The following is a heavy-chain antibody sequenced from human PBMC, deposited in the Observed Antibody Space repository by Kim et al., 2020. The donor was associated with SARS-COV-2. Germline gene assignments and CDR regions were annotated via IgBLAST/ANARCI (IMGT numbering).Heavy chain of an antibody. CDR1: GFTFSDYY. CDR3: ARLGYCSGGSCHTNSNWFDP. J-gene: IGHJ5*02. V-gene: IGHV3-11*03. D-gene: IGHD2-15*01. CDR2: ISSSSSYT. Sequence: GGSLRLSCAASGFTFSDYYMSWIRQAPGKGLEWVSYISSSSSYTNYADSVKGRFTISRDNAKNSLYLQMNSLRAEDTAVYYCARLGYCSGGSCHTNSNWFDPWGQGTLVTVSS.